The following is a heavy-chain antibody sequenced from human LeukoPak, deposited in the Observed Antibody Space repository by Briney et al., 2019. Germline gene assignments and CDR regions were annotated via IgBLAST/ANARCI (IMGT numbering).Heavy chain of an antibody. D-gene: IGHD3-22*01. CDR3: ARYYYDSSGYYIAFDI. V-gene: IGHV1-2*02. CDR2: INPNSGGT. CDR1: GYTFTGYY. J-gene: IGHJ3*02. Sequence: GASVKVSCKASGYTFTGYYMHWVRQAPGQGLEWMGWINPNSGGTNYAQKFQGRVTMTRDTSISTAYMELSRLRSDDTAVYYCARYYYDSSGYYIAFDIWGQGTMVTVSS.